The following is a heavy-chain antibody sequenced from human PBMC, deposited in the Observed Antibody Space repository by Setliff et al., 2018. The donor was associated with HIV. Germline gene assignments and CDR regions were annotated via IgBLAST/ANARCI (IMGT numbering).Heavy chain of an antibody. CDR1: GGPINSANYY. Sequence: SETLSLTCTVSGGPINSANYYWSWIRLPAGKGLGWVGSIYASGSTNYNPSPQSRVTILIDPSKNPFSLRLSSVTAADTSIYSCVGIYADYSYFLAVWGKGTTVTSP. V-gene: IGHV4-61*02. CDR3: VGIYADYSYFLAV. CDR2: IYASGST. J-gene: IGHJ6*03. D-gene: IGHD4-17*01.